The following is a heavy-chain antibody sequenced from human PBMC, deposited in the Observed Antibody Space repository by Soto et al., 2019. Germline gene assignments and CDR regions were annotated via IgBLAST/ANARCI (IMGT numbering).Heavy chain of an antibody. Sequence: QVQLVQSGAEVKKPGSSMKVSCKASGGTFSSYAISWVRQAPGQGLEWMGGIIPIFGTANYAQKFQGRVTITADESTSTAYMELSSLRSEDTAVYYCARDWTTGSSRYNARYNWFDPWGQGTLVTVSS. J-gene: IGHJ5*02. CDR3: ARDWTTGSSRYNARYNWFDP. CDR2: IIPIFGTA. D-gene: IGHD6-13*01. CDR1: GGTFSSYA. V-gene: IGHV1-69*01.